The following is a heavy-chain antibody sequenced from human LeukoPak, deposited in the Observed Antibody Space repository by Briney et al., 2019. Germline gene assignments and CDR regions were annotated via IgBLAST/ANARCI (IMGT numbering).Heavy chain of an antibody. CDR3: ATKQWLAPPPDS. CDR2: INTDGTVT. D-gene: IGHD5-12*01. CDR1: GFTFSKYW. Sequence: GGSLRLSCAASGFTFSKYWMLWVRQAPGKGLESVSRINTDGTVTTYADSVKGRFTVSRDNADNTMFLQMNSVRDEDTAVDYCATKQWLAPPPDSWGQGTPVTVSS. V-gene: IGHV3-74*01. J-gene: IGHJ4*02.